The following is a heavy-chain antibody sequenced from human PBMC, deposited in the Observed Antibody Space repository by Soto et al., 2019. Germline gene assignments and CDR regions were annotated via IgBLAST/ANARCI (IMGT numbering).Heavy chain of an antibody. D-gene: IGHD2-8*01. CDR2: INPNSGGT. CDR1: GYTFTGYY. CDR3: ARGGALYCTNGVCYTLRDYYYYGMDV. V-gene: IGHV1-2*04. J-gene: IGHJ6*02. Sequence: ASVKVSCKASGYTFTGYYMHWVRHAPGQGLEWMGWINPNSGGTNYAQKFQGWVTMTRDTSISPAYMELSRLRSDDTAVYYWARGGALYCTNGVCYTLRDYYYYGMDVWGQGTTVTVSS.